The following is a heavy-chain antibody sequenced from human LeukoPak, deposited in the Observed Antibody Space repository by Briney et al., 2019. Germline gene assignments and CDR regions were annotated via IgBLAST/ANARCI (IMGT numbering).Heavy chain of an antibody. CDR3: AKSLRVYNPRFDY. D-gene: IGHD1-1*01. Sequence: GASVKVSCKASGYTFTSYDINWVRQAPGQGLEWMGRINPNSGGTKYAQKFQGRVTMTRDTSISTAYMELSSLTSDDTAVYYCAKSLRVYNPRFDYWGQGTLVTVSS. V-gene: IGHV1-2*02. CDR1: GYTFTSYD. J-gene: IGHJ4*02. CDR2: INPNSGGT.